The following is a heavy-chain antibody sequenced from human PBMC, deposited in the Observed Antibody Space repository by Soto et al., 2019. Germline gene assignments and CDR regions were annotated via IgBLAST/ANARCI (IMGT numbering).Heavy chain of an antibody. CDR1: GGSFSGYY. CDR3: ARGPYVLRYFDWLPLRDDY. D-gene: IGHD3-9*01. J-gene: IGHJ4*02. CDR2: INHSGST. Sequence: KPSETLSLTCAVYGGSFSGYYWSWIRQPPGKGLEWIGEINHSGSTNYNPSLKSRVTISVDTSKNQFSLKLSSVTAADTAVYYCARGPYVLRYFDWLPLRDDYWGQGTLVTVS. V-gene: IGHV4-34*01.